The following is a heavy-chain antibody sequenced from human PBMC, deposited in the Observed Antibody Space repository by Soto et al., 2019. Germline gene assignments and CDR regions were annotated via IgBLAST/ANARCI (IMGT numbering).Heavy chain of an antibody. CDR1: GFTFSTHA. CDR3: ARDFHNEGYSGTYCASNWFDS. D-gene: IGHD1-26*01. Sequence: QVQLVESGGGVVQPGGSLRLSCAASGFTFSTHAMHWVRQAPGKGLEWVAVLSYDGGSKYDTDSVKGRFTFSRDNSKNTLYLKMNSLRPEDTAVYYCARDFHNEGYSGTYCASNWFDSWGQGILVTVSS. J-gene: IGHJ5*01. V-gene: IGHV3-30-3*01. CDR2: LSYDGGSK.